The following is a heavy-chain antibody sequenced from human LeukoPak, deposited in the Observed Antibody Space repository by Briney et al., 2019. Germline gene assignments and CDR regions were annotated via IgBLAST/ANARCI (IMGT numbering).Heavy chain of an antibody. CDR3: AREAGDSSGWYTGYYFDY. J-gene: IGHJ4*02. D-gene: IGHD6-19*01. CDR1: GYTFTGYH. Sequence: GASVKVSCKASGYTFTGYHMHWVRQAPGQGLEWMGWINPNSGGTNYAQKFQGRVTMTRDTSISTAYMELSRLRSDDTAVYYCAREAGDSSGWYTGYYFDYWGQGTLVTVSS. CDR2: INPNSGGT. V-gene: IGHV1-2*02.